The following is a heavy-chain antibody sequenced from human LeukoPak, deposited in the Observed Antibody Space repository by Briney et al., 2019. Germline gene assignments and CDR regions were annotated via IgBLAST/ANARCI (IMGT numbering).Heavy chain of an antibody. J-gene: IGHJ5*02. CDR2: ISGSGGST. V-gene: IGHV3-23*01. CDR1: GFTFSSYA. D-gene: IGHD2-2*01. CDR3: ARGGDIVVVPATLNWFDP. Sequence: GGSLRLSCAASGFTFSSYAMSWVRQAPGKGLEWVSAISGSGGSTYYADSVKGRFTISRDNAKNSLYLQMNSLRAEDTAVYYCARGGDIVVVPATLNWFDPWGQGTLVTVSS.